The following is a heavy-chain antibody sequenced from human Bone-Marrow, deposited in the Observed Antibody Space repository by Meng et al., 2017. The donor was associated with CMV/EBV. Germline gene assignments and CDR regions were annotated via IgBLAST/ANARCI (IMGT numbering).Heavy chain of an antibody. J-gene: IGHJ6*02. CDR2: ISGSGGST. CDR3: ARENEWWIRFGMDV. D-gene: IGHD2-15*01. CDR1: GFTFSSYA. Sequence: GESLKISCAASGFTFSSYAMSWVRQAPGKGLEWVSAISGSGGSTYYADSVKGRFTISRDNSKNTLYLQMNSLRAEDTAVYYCARENEWWIRFGMDVWGQGTTVTVSS. V-gene: IGHV3-23*01.